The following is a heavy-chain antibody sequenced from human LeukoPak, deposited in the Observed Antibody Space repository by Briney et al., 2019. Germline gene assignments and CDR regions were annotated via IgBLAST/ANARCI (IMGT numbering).Heavy chain of an antibody. V-gene: IGHV3-30*18. CDR2: ISYDGSNK. CDR3: AKNYDSSGYYSYFDY. CDR1: GFTFSSYG. D-gene: IGHD3-22*01. J-gene: IGHJ4*02. Sequence: PGGSLRLSCAASGFTFSSYGMHWVRQAPGKGLEWVAVISYDGSNKYYADSVKGRFTISRDNSKNTLYLQMNSLRAEDTAVYYCAKNYDSSGYYSYFDYWGQGTLVTVSS.